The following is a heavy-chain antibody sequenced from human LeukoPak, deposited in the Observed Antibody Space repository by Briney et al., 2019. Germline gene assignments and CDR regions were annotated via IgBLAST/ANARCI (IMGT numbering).Heavy chain of an antibody. CDR2: INQDGSEK. V-gene: IGHV3-7*01. CDR1: VFTLSNYC. J-gene: IGHJ4*02. D-gene: IGHD2/OR15-2a*01. Sequence: GGSLRLSSAASVFTLSNYCMSCVREAPGKGLEWVDNINQDGSEKYYADSVKGRFTISRDKAKNSLYLQMNSLRAEDTAVYYCARNRGCDYWGQGTMVTVSS. CDR3: ARNRGCDY.